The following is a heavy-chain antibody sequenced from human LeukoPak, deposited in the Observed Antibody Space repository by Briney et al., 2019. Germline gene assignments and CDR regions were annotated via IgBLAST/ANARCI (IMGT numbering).Heavy chain of an antibody. Sequence: SETLSLTCTVSGGSISGYYWSWIRQPPGKGLEWIGFIYYSGSTSYNPSLKSRVTISVDTSKNQFSLKLSSVTAADTAVYYCARAKPGGPFGYWGQGTLVTVSS. CDR3: ARAKPGGPFGY. J-gene: IGHJ4*02. CDR2: IYYSGST. D-gene: IGHD3-16*01. CDR1: GGSISGYY. V-gene: IGHV4-59*01.